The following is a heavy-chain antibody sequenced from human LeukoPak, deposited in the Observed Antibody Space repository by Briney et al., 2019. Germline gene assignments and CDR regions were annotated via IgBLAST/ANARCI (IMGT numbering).Heavy chain of an antibody. Sequence: SETLPLTCTVSGGSISSYYWSWIRQPPGKGLEWIGYIYYSGSTNYNPSLKSRVTISVDTSKNQFSLKLSSVTAADTAVYYCARFWGYYCSSTSCPVYYYYYGMDVWGKGTTVTVSS. CDR1: GGSISSYY. D-gene: IGHD2-2*01. V-gene: IGHV4-59*01. CDR3: ARFWGYYCSSTSCPVYYYYYGMDV. CDR2: IYYSGST. J-gene: IGHJ6*04.